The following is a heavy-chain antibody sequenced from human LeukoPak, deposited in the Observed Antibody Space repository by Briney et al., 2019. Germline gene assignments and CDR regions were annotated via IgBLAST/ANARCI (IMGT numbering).Heavy chain of an antibody. Sequence: GGSLRPSCVASGFTLSNFGMHWVRQAPGKGLERVAVISYDAKNEYYTDSVKGRFTISRDNSKNTLYLQMGSLRAEDMAVYYCARQLVKDYFDYWGQGTLVTVSS. J-gene: IGHJ4*02. CDR1: GFTLSNFG. D-gene: IGHD6-13*01. CDR3: ARQLVKDYFDY. V-gene: IGHV3-30*03. CDR2: ISYDAKNE.